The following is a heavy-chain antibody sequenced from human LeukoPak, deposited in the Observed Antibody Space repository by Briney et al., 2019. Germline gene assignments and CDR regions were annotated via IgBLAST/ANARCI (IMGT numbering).Heavy chain of an antibody. J-gene: IGHJ4*02. CDR1: GGTFSSYA. Sequence: ASVKVSCKASGGTFSSYAISWVRQAPGQGLERMGGIIPIFGTANYAQKFQGRVTITADESTSTAYMELSSLRSEDTAVYYCARGYSGSYCLDYWGQGTLVTVSS. V-gene: IGHV1-69*13. CDR3: ARGYSGSYCLDY. CDR2: IIPIFGTA. D-gene: IGHD1-26*01.